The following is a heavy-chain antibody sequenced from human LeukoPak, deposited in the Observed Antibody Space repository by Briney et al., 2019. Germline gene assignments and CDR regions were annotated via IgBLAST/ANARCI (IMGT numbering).Heavy chain of an antibody. CDR1: GGSISSSSYY. CDR3: ANLLGYCSSTSCYGGLDAFDI. D-gene: IGHD2-2*01. J-gene: IGHJ3*02. V-gene: IGHV4-39*07. Sequence: SETLSLTCTVSGGSISSSSYYWGWIRQPPGKGLEWIGSIYYSGSTYYNPSLKSRDTISVDTSKNQFSLKLSSVTAADTAVYYCANLLGYCSSTSCYGGLDAFDIWGQGTMVTVSS. CDR2: IYYSGST.